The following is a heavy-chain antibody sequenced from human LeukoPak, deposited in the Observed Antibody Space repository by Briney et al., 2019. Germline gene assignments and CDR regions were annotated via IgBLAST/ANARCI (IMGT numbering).Heavy chain of an antibody. J-gene: IGHJ4*02. CDR3: ARDPTYYLRYGYFDS. CDR2: IKQDGSEK. CDR1: GFTFSSYW. D-gene: IGHD1-26*01. V-gene: IGHV3-7*01. Sequence: GGSLRLSCAASGFTFSSYWMSWVRQAPGKGLEWVANIKQDGSEKYYVDSVKGRFTISRDNANNVLYLQMNSLRAEDTAVYYCARDPTYYLRYGYFDSWGQGTLVTVSS.